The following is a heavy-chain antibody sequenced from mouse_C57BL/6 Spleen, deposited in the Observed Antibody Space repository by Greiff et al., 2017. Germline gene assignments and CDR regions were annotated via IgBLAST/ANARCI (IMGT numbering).Heavy chain of an antibody. D-gene: IGHD2-4*01. Sequence: VKLVESGAELARPGASVKLSCKASGYSFTSYGISWVKQRTGQGLEWIGEIYPRSGNTYYNEKFKGKATLTADKSSSTAYMELRSLTSDDSAVYCCARQIYFDTGCAMDYWGQGTSVTVSS. J-gene: IGHJ4*01. CDR3: ARQIYFDTGCAMDY. CDR2: IYPRSGNT. CDR1: GYSFTSYG. V-gene: IGHV1-81*01.